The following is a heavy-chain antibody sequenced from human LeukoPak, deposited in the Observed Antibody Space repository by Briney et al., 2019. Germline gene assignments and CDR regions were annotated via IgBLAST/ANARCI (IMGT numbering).Heavy chain of an antibody. V-gene: IGHV5-51*01. CDR1: GYSFTSYW. Sequence: GESLKISCKGSGYSFTSYWIGWVRQIPGKGLEWMGIIYPGDSDTRYSPSFQGQVTISADKSISTAYLQWSSLKASDTAMYYCARLKGYCSSTSCYPYYYGMDVWGQGTTVTVSS. CDR2: IYPGDSDT. CDR3: ARLKGYCSSTSCYPYYYGMDV. D-gene: IGHD2-2*01. J-gene: IGHJ6*02.